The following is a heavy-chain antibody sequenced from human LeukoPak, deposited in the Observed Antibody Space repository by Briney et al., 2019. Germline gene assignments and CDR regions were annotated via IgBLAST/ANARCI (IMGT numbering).Heavy chain of an antibody. CDR2: IKTDGSST. Sequence: GGSLRLSCEGSGDSWMHCVRQVPGKGLVWVSRIKTDGSSTSYADSVKGRFTISRDNAENTLYLQMNSLRAEDTAVYYCARGDGVVMNYWGQGTLVTVSS. D-gene: IGHD3-3*01. J-gene: IGHJ4*02. CDR1: GDSW. CDR3: ARGDGVVMNY. V-gene: IGHV3-74*01.